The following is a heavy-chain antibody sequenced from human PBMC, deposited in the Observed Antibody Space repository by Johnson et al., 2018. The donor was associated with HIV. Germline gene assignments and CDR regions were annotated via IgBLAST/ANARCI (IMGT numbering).Heavy chain of an antibody. CDR2: ISYDGSNK. V-gene: IGHV3-30*03. J-gene: IGHJ3*02. CDR1: GLTFSSYG. CDR3: ARNLSITMIQGGKDAFDI. Sequence: QVQLVESGGGVVQPGQSLRLSCAASGLTFSSYGMHWVRQAPGKGLEWVALISYDGSNKYYADSVKGRFTISRDNSKNTQYLQMNSVRPEDTAVYYCARNLSITMIQGGKDAFDIWGQGTMVTVPS. D-gene: IGHD3-10*01.